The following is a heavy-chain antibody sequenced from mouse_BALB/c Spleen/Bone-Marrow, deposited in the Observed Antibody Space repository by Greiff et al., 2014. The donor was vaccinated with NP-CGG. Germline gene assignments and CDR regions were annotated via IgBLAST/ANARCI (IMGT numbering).Heavy chain of an antibody. J-gene: IGHJ4*01. CDR1: GFTFSSYG. CDR2: ISSGGSNT. CDR3: ARHQRYYAMDY. V-gene: IGHV5-6*01. Sequence: EVQGVESGGDLVKPGGSLKLSCAASGFTFSSYGMSWGRQTPDKRLEWVATISSGGSNTYYPDSVKGRFTISRDNAENTLYLQMSSLKSEDTAMYYCARHQRYYAMDYWGQGTSVTVSS.